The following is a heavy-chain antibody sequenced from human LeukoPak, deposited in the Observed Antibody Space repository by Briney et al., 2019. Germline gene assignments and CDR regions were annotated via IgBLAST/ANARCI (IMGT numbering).Heavy chain of an antibody. J-gene: IGHJ6*02. CDR2: IIPIFGTA. CDR3: ARTLIDYGDYLRGMDV. D-gene: IGHD4-17*01. CDR1: GGTFSSYA. Sequence: SVKVSCKASGGTFSSYAISWVRQAPGQGLEWMGGIIPIFGTANYAQKFQGRVTITADESTSTAYMELSSLRSEDTAVYYCARTLIDYGDYLRGMDVWGQGTTVTISS. V-gene: IGHV1-69*13.